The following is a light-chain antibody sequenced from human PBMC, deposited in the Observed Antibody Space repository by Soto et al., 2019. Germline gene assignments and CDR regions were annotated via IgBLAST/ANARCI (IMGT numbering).Light chain of an antibody. V-gene: IGKV4-1*01. Sequence: DIVMTQSPDSLAVSLGERATINCKSSQSVLYSSNNKNYLALYQQKPGQPPKLLIYWASTRESGVPDRFSGSGSGTDFTLTISSLQAEDVAVYYCQQYYSTSFTFGPGTKVDIK. CDR1: QSVLYSSNNKNY. J-gene: IGKJ3*01. CDR3: QQYYSTSFT. CDR2: WAS.